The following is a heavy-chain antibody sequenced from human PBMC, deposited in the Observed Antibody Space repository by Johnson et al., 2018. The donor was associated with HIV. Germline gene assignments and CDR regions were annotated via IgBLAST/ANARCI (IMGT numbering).Heavy chain of an antibody. CDR2: ISYDGSNK. CDR1: GFTFSSYG. D-gene: IGHD3-22*01. CDR3: AGYHISGYYYDAFDI. J-gene: IGHJ3*02. Sequence: QVQLVESGGGVVQPGRSLRLSCAASGFTFSSYGMHWVRQAPGKGLEWVAVISYDGSNKYYVDSVKGRFTISRDNAKNTLYLQMNSLRVEDTAVYFCAGYHISGYYYDAFDIWGQGTMVTVSS. V-gene: IGHV3-30-3*01.